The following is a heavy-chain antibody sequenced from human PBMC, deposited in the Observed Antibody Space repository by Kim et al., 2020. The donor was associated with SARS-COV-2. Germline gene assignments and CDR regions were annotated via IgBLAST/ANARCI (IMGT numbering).Heavy chain of an antibody. CDR3: AKDWGKLELPFGLRNNYYWYGMVV. V-gene: IGHV3-23*01. J-gene: IGHJ6*02. Sequence: GGSLRLSCAASGFTFSSYAMSWVRQAPGKGLEWVSAISGSGGSTYYADSVKGRFTISRDNSKNTLYLQMNSLRAEDTAVYYCAKDWGKLELPFGLRNNYYWYGMVVRGQGAPFSFS. CDR1: GFTFSSYA. CDR2: ISGSGGST. D-gene: IGHD1-7*01.